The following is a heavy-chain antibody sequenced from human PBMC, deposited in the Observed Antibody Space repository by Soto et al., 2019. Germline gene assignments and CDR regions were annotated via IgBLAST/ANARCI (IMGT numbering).Heavy chain of an antibody. Sequence: GESLKISCKGSGYTFTNYWIGWVRQMPGKGPEWMGIIYPGDSDTKYNPSFQGQVTISADKSITTTYLQWSSLKASDTAIYYCAASIFYYGMDVWGQGTSVTVSS. J-gene: IGHJ6*02. CDR3: AASIFYYGMDV. V-gene: IGHV5-51*01. CDR2: IYPGDSDT. CDR1: GYTFTNYW.